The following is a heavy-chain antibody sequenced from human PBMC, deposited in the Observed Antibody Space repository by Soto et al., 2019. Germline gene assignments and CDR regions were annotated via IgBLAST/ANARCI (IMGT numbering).Heavy chain of an antibody. V-gene: IGHV1-2*04. J-gene: IGHJ3*02. Sequence: EASVKVSCKASGYTFTGYYMHWVRQAPGQGLEWMGWINPNSGGTNYAQKFQGWVTMTRDTSISTAYMELSRLRSDDTAVYYCATVKGYCTNGVCCSYAFDIWGQGTMVTVSS. CDR3: ATVKGYCTNGVCCSYAFDI. D-gene: IGHD2-8*01. CDR1: GYTFTGYY. CDR2: INPNSGGT.